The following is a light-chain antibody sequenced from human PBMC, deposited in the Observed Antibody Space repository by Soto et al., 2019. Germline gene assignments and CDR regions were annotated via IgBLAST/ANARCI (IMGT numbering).Light chain of an antibody. J-gene: IGLJ2*01. CDR3: SSYTSSSTLL. V-gene: IGLV2-14*01. Sequence: QSALTQPASVSGSHGQSITISCTGTSSDVGGYNYVSWYQQHPGKAPKLMIYEVSNRPSGVSNRFSGSKSGNTASLTISGLQAEDVADYYCSSYTSSSTLLFGGGTKVTVL. CDR2: EVS. CDR1: SSDVGGYNY.